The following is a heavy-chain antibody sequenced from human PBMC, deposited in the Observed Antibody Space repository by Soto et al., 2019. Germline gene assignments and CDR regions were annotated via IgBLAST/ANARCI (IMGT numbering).Heavy chain of an antibody. CDR2: INAGNGNT. V-gene: IGHV1-3*01. J-gene: IGHJ6*02. Sequence: GASVKVSCKASGYTFTTHAMHWVRQAPGQRLEWMGWINAGNGNTLYSQMFQGIVTITRDTSASTAYMVLSSLRFEDTAVFYCSREGPYYYDSRRRRTSYYVMDVWGQGTTVTVSS. CDR3: SREGPYYYDSRRRRTSYYVMDV. D-gene: IGHD3-22*01. CDR1: GYTFTTHA.